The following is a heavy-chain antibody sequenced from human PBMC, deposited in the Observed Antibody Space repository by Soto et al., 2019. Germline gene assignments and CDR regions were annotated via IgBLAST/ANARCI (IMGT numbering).Heavy chain of an antibody. J-gene: IGHJ4*02. Sequence: PGGSLRLSCTVSGFTFTNYGINWVRQVPGKGLKWVANINQDGTEKYYLASVKGRFTISRDNAKDSLDLQMNALSADDTAVYYCAKAPDGSGREYYCDYWGQGTLVTVSS. CDR1: GFTFTNYG. D-gene: IGHD3-10*01. CDR3: AKAPDGSGREYYCDY. V-gene: IGHV3-7*01. CDR2: INQDGTEK.